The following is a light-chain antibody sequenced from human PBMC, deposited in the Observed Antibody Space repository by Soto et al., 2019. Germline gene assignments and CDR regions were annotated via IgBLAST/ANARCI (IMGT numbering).Light chain of an antibody. CDR3: QYHGSSPIT. V-gene: IGKV3-20*01. CDR1: QSVSSSY. J-gene: IGKJ5*01. Sequence: ESVLTQSPGTLSLSPGGRATLSCRASQSVSSSYLAWYQQKPGQAPRLLIFVASSRASGIPDRFSGSGSGTDFTLTISRLEPEDFALFYCQYHGSSPITFGQGTRLEI. CDR2: VAS.